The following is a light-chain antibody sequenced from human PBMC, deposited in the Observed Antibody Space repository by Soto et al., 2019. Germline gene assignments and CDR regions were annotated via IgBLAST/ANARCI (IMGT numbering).Light chain of an antibody. CDR3: QQYSSAPAT. V-gene: IGKV4-1*01. J-gene: IGKJ1*01. Sequence: DIVMTQSPDSLAVSLGERATINCKASQSLLYSSNNRNYLAWYQQKSGHPPRLLIYWASTRESGVPDRFSGSGSGTDFTLTINSLQAEDVAVYFCQQYSSAPATFGQGTKVEIK. CDR1: QSLLYSSNNRNY. CDR2: WAS.